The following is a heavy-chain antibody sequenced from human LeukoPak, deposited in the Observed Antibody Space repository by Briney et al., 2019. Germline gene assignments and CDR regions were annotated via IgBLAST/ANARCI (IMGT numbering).Heavy chain of an antibody. D-gene: IGHD3-22*01. J-gene: IGHJ4*02. Sequence: GGSLRLSCTASGFTFSSYDMHWVRQATGKGLEWVSAIGTAGDTYYPGSVKGRFTISREDAKNSLYLQMNSLRVEDTAVYYCARAAGIGSSGYHDYWGQGTLVTVSS. CDR3: ARAAGIGSSGYHDY. CDR2: IGTAGDT. V-gene: IGHV3-13*01. CDR1: GFTFSSYD.